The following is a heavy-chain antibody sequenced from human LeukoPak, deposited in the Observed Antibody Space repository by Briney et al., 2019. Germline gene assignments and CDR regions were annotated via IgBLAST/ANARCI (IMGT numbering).Heavy chain of an antibody. CDR1: GYSISSDYY. Sequence: SETLPLTCTVSGYSISSDYYWGWIRQTPGKGLEWIGSVYHSGTTYHNPSLKSLITMSVDTSKNQFSLTLTSVTAADTALYYCTRELAGTTVEDWGQGTLVTVAS. CDR3: TRELAGTTVED. V-gene: IGHV4-38-2*02. CDR2: VYHSGTT. D-gene: IGHD1-1*01. J-gene: IGHJ4*02.